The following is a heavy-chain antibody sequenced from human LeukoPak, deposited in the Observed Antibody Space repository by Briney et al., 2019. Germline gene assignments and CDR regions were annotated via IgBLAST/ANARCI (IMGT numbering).Heavy chain of an antibody. V-gene: IGHV3-7*01. CDR2: IKQDGSEK. J-gene: IGHJ6*02. D-gene: IGHD5-12*01. Sequence: GGSLRLSCAASGFTFSSYWMSWVRQAPGKGLEWVANIKQDGSEKYYVDSVKGRFTISRDNAENSLYLQMNSLRAEDTAVYYCARANTYDSNYYYGMDVWGQGTTVTVSS. CDR3: ARANTYDSNYYYGMDV. CDR1: GFTFSSYW.